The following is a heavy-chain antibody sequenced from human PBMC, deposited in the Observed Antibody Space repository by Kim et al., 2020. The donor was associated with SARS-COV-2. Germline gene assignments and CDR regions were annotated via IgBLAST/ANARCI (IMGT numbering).Heavy chain of an antibody. Sequence: GGSLRLSCAASGFAFSTYAMNWVRQAPGKGLEWVSAIGDSGGSKYYADSVKDRFTVSRDNAEKTLYLQMNSLRGDDSAVYYCARREITRAFDSWGQGTLVTVSS. V-gene: IGHV3-23*01. CDR3: ARREITRAFDS. CDR1: GFAFSTYA. CDR2: IGDSGGSK. J-gene: IGHJ5*01.